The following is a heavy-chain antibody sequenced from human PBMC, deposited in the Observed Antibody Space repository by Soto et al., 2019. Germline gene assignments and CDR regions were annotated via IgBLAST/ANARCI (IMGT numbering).Heavy chain of an antibody. CDR3: AKTWEVVPAATSYYYMDV. V-gene: IGHV3-23*01. CDR2: ISGSGGST. J-gene: IGHJ6*03. D-gene: IGHD2-2*01. Sequence: GGSLRLSCAASGFTFSSYAMSWVRQAPGKGLEWVSAISGSGGSTYYADSVKGRFTISRDNSKNTLYLQMNSLRAEDTAVYYCAKTWEVVPAATSYYYMDVWGKGTTVTVSS. CDR1: GFTFSSYA.